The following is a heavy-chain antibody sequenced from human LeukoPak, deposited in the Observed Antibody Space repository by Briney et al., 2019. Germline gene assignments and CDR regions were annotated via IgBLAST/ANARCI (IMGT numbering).Heavy chain of an antibody. Sequence: ASVKVSCKASGYTFTGYYMHWVRQAPGQGLEWMGWINPNSGGTNYAQKFQGWVTMTRDTSISTAYMELSRLRSDDTAVYYCERDRGYCSGGSCMHGMDVWGKGTTVTVSS. V-gene: IGHV1-2*04. CDR1: GYTFTGYY. J-gene: IGHJ6*04. D-gene: IGHD2-15*01. CDR2: INPNSGGT. CDR3: ERDRGYCSGGSCMHGMDV.